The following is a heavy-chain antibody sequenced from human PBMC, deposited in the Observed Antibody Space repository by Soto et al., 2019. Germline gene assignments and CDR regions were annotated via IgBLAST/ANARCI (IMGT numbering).Heavy chain of an antibody. Sequence: GGSLRLSCAASGFTFSSYAMTWVRQAPGKGLEWISTIGGLTDSTYYAESVKGRFTISRDNSRNTLYLQLNSLSAEDTAIYYCAKVNTIFGVESYYYGMDVWGQGTSVTVSS. J-gene: IGHJ6*02. CDR1: GFTFSSYA. CDR2: IGGLTDST. CDR3: AKVNTIFGVESYYYGMDV. V-gene: IGHV3-23*01. D-gene: IGHD3-3*01.